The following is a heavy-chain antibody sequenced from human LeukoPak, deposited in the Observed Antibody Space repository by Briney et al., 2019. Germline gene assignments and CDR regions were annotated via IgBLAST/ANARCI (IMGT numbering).Heavy chain of an antibody. J-gene: IGHJ4*02. D-gene: IGHD4-17*01. Sequence: GGSLRLSCAASGLAFSSYTMHWVRQAPGKGLEWVSLISWDGGSTYYADSVKGRFTISRDNSKNSLYLQMNSLRTEDTTLYYCAKDKGDYEDSGIDYWGQGTLVTVSS. V-gene: IGHV3-43*01. CDR2: ISWDGGST. CDR1: GLAFSSYT. CDR3: AKDKGDYEDSGIDY.